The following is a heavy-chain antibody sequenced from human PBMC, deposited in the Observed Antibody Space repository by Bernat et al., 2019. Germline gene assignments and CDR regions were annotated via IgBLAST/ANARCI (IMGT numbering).Heavy chain of an antibody. D-gene: IGHD3-10*01. CDR1: GFTFSSYG. CDR3: AKSYGFGEPSFGMDV. CDR2: ISYDGSNK. Sequence: QVQLVESGGGVVQPGRSLRLSCAASGFTFSSYGMHWVRQAPGTGLEWVAVISYDGSNKYYADSVKGRFTISRDNSKNTLYLQMNSLRAEDTAVYYCAKSYGFGEPSFGMDVWGQGTTVTVSS. J-gene: IGHJ6*02. V-gene: IGHV3-30*18.